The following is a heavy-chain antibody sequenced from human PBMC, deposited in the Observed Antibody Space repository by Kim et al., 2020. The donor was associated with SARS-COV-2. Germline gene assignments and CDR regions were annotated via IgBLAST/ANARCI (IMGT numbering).Heavy chain of an antibody. D-gene: IGHD6-13*01. Sequence: IYYAASVKCRLTTSRDNAKNPLYLKMNGLRAEDTAVYYCARDLSSSWLDYWGQGTLVTVSS. CDR3: ARDLSSSWLDY. V-gene: IGHV3-21*01. J-gene: IGHJ4*02. CDR2: I.